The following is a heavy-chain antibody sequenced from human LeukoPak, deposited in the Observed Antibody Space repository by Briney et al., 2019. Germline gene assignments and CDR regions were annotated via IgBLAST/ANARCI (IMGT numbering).Heavy chain of an antibody. D-gene: IGHD2-2*01. V-gene: IGHV1-2*02. CDR1: GYTFTGYY. CDR2: INPNSGGT. Sequence: ASVKVSCKASGYTFTGYYMHWVRQAPGQGLEWMGWINPNSGGTNYAQKFQGRVTMTRDTSISTAYMELSRLRSDDTAVYYCARADALYYYYYYMDVWGKGTTVTISS. CDR3: ARADALYYYYYYMDV. J-gene: IGHJ6*03.